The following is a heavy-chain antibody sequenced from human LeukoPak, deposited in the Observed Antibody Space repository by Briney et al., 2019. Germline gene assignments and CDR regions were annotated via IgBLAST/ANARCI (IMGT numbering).Heavy chain of an antibody. V-gene: IGHV1-8*01. J-gene: IGHJ4*02. CDR2: MSPNSGNT. D-gene: IGHD5-12*01. CDR1: GYTFTSYD. CDR3: ARRSGYGGYYFDY. Sequence: ASVKVSCKASGYTFTSYDFNWVRQATGQRPEWMGWMSPNSGNTGYAQKFQGRVTMTRNTSISTAYMELSSLRSEDTAVYYCARRSGYGGYYFDYWGQGTLATVSS.